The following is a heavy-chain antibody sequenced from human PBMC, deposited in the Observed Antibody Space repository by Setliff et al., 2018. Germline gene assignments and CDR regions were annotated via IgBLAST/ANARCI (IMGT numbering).Heavy chain of an antibody. CDR1: GFSFSRHW. J-gene: IGHJ3*02. Sequence: PGGSLRLSCVVSGFSFSRHWMSWVRQAPGRGLEWVADIKQDGSTKYYLDSVKGRFTISRDNAKRSLYLQMNGLRADDTGVYYCVRDDADNYDAFDNWGQGTLVTGS. D-gene: IGHD3-22*01. CDR3: VRDDADNYDAFDN. V-gene: IGHV3-7*01. CDR2: IKQDGSTK.